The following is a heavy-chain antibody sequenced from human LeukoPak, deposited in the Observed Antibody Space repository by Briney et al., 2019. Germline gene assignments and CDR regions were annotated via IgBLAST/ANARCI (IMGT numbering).Heavy chain of an antibody. Sequence: GGSLRLSCAASGFTFSSYGMHWVRQAPGKGLEWVAFIRYDGSNKYYADSVKGRFTISRDNSKNTLYLQMNSLRAEDTAVYYCAKEGWFGAGGGHLDYWGQGTLVTVSS. CDR2: IRYDGSNK. CDR1: GFTFSSYG. CDR3: AKEGWFGAGGGHLDY. V-gene: IGHV3-30*02. J-gene: IGHJ4*02. D-gene: IGHD3-10*01.